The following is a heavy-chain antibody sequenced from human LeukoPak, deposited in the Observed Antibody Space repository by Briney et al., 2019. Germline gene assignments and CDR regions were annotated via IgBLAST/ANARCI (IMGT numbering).Heavy chain of an antibody. V-gene: IGHV1-2*02. J-gene: IGHJ6*03. D-gene: IGHD6-19*01. CDR3: ARVHSSGWSEIMDV. CDR1: GYTFTGYY. Sequence: GASVKVSCKASGYTFTGYYMHWVRQAPGQGLEWMGWINPNSGGTNYAQKFQGRVTMTRDTSIGTAYMELSRLRSDDTAVYYCARVHSSGWSEIMDVWGKGTTVTVSS. CDR2: INPNSGGT.